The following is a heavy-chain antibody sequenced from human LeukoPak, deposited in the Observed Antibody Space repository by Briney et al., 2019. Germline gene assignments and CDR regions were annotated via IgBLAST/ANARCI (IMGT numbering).Heavy chain of an antibody. Sequence: ASVKVSCKASGYTFTSYYMHWVRHAPGQGLEWMGIINPSGGSTSYAQKFQGRVTMTRDTTTSTVYMELSSLRSEYTAVYYCAREDNWRSLGYWGQGTLVTVSS. J-gene: IGHJ4*02. CDR2: INPSGGST. D-gene: IGHD1-20*01. V-gene: IGHV1-46*01. CDR3: AREDNWRSLGY. CDR1: GYTFTSYY.